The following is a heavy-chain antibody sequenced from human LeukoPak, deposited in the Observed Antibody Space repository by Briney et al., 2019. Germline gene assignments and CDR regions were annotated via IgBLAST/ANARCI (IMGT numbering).Heavy chain of an antibody. V-gene: IGHV4-61*09. CDR3: ARCMSELDYGDYAYYYHMDV. J-gene: IGHJ6*04. D-gene: IGHD4-17*01. CDR1: GDSLTSGRRY. CDR2: FYSSTRT. Sequence: PSETLSLTCTVSGDSLTSGRRYWSWIRQPAGKELEWIGHFYSSTRTTYKPSLESRVTISGDTAKNQFSLKLDSVTAADTAVYFCARCMSELDYGDYAYYYHMDVWGKGTTVTVSS.